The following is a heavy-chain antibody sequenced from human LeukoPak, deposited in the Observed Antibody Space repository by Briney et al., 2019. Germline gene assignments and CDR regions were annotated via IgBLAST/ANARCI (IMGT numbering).Heavy chain of an antibody. CDR3: ARGVAALGWFDP. Sequence: GGSLRLSCVASGFTFSSYWMHWVSKVPGKGLVWVSRINSEGSSTSYADSVKGRFTISRDNAKNTLYLQMNSLRVEDMAVYYCARGVAALGWFDPWGQGTLVTVSS. V-gene: IGHV3-74*01. D-gene: IGHD2-15*01. CDR1: GFTFSSYW. J-gene: IGHJ5*02. CDR2: INSEGSST.